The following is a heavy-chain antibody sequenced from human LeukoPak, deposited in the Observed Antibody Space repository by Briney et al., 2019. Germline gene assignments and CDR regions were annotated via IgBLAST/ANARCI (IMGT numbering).Heavy chain of an antibody. Sequence: ASEPLTLTCTVSGGSISSYHWSWIRQSPGKGLEWIGYIYYSGSTNYNPSLKSRVTISLDTSKNQFSLKLISVAAADTAVYYCGRAYGGYSSSPYNWLDPWGRGTVVSVSS. J-gene: IGHJ5*02. CDR1: GGSISSYH. V-gene: IGHV4-59*01. D-gene: IGHD6-6*01. CDR3: GRAYGGYSSSPYNWLDP. CDR2: IYYSGST.